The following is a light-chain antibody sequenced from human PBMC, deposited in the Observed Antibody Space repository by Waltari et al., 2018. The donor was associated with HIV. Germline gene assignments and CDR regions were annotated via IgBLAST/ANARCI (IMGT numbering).Light chain of an antibody. CDR1: TPNIGSTY. Sequence: QSVLTQPPPASGTPGQTVPISCSGSTPNIGSTYVYWFQQFPGTAPRLLIYKNDQRPSGVPDRFSGSKSGTSASLAISWLRSEDEADYYCAAWDNSLGAWLFGGGAKLTVL. J-gene: IGLJ3*02. CDR2: KND. CDR3: AAWDNSLGAWL. V-gene: IGLV1-47*01.